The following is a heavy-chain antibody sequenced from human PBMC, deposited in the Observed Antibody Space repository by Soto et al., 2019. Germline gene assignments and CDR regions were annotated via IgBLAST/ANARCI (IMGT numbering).Heavy chain of an antibody. CDR3: ASGGVAGAGTYYNDF. J-gene: IGHJ4*02. V-gene: IGHV3-74*01. Sequence: EVQLVESGGGLVQPGGSLRLSCAASGFTFNTYWLHWVRQAPGKGLVWVSRINNDASSTSYADSVQGRLTVSRDNAKNTLYLHLYNLRAEDTAVYYCASGGVAGAGTYYNDFWGRGTLVTVSS. CDR1: GFTFNTYW. D-gene: IGHD3-10*01. CDR2: INNDASST.